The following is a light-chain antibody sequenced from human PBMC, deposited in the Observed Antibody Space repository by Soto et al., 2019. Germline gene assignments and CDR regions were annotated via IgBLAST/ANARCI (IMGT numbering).Light chain of an antibody. J-gene: IGKJ5*01. CDR3: QQRSNWPLIT. CDR2: DAS. V-gene: IGKV3-11*01. Sequence: EIVLTQPPGTLSLSAGERSTLSCRASQSVSSYLAWYQQKPGQAPRLXXYDASNRATGIPARFSGSGSGTDFTLTISSLETEDFAVYYGQQRSNWPLITFCQGTRLEIK. CDR1: QSVSSY.